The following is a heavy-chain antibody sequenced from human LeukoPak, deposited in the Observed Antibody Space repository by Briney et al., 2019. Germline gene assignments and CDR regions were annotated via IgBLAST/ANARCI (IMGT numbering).Heavy chain of an antibody. J-gene: IGHJ3*02. D-gene: IGHD3-10*01. CDR3: ASKVRGVILDAFDI. CDR1: GFTVSSNY. CDR2: IYSGGST. Sequence: PGGSLRLSCAASGFTVSSNYMSWVRQAPGKGLEWVSVIYSGGSTYYADSVKGRFTISRDNSKNTLYLQMNSLRAEDTAVYYCASKVRGVILDAFDIWGQGTMVTVSP. V-gene: IGHV3-66*01.